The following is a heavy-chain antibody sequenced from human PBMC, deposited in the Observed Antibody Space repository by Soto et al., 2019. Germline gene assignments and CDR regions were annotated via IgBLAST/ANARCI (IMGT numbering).Heavy chain of an antibody. J-gene: IGHJ4*02. Sequence: ASETLSLTCTVSGGSISSGGYYWSWIRQHPGKGLEWIGYIYYSGSTYYNPSLKSRVTISVDTSKNQFSLKLSSVTAADTAVYYCARGSDYGDYFIDYWGQGTLVTVSS. D-gene: IGHD4-17*01. CDR3: ARGSDYGDYFIDY. V-gene: IGHV4-31*03. CDR2: IYYSGST. CDR1: GGSISSGGYY.